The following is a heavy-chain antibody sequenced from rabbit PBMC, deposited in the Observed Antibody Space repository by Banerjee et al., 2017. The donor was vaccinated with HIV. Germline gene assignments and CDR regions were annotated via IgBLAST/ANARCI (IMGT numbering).Heavy chain of an antibody. J-gene: IGHJ4*01. CDR1: GFSFSSSDW. CDR3: TRANTYTYAEYGYAMNL. V-gene: IGHV1S45*01. CDR2: INTGSGST. Sequence: QEQLEESGGGLVKPEGSLTLTCTASGFSFSSSDWICWVRQAPGKGLEWIGCINTGSGSTYYASWAKGRFTISKTSSTTVTLQMTSLTAADTATYFCTRANTYTYAEYGYAMNLWGPGTLVTVS. D-gene: IGHD6-1*01.